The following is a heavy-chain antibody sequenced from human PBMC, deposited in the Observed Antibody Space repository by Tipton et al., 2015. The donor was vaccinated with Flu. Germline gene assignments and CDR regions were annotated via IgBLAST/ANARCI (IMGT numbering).Heavy chain of an antibody. Sequence: TLSLTCTVSGGSLSSFYWTWIRQPAGKGLEWIGRIYSSGITKYNLSLKSRVTMSVDTSKNQFSLSLSSVTAADTAVYYCARGSGSGTFVIFDYWGQGTLVAVSS. V-gene: IGHV4-4*07. CDR2: IYSSGIT. CDR1: GGSLSSFY. J-gene: IGHJ4*02. CDR3: ARGSGSGTFVIFDY. D-gene: IGHD3-10*01.